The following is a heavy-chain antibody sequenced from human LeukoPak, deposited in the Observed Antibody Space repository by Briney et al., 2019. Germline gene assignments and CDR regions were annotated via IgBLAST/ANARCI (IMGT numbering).Heavy chain of an antibody. J-gene: IGHJ5*02. Sequence: GESLKTSCKGSGYTFTNYWIGWVRQMPGKGLEWMGMIYPGDSDIRYSPSFEGQVTISADKSTSTAYLQWSSLKALDTAIYYCARHGSSYFEPRYNWLDPWGQGTLVTVSP. D-gene: IGHD3-9*01. CDR1: GYTFTNYW. V-gene: IGHV5-51*01. CDR3: ARHGSSYFEPRYNWLDP. CDR2: IYPGDSDI.